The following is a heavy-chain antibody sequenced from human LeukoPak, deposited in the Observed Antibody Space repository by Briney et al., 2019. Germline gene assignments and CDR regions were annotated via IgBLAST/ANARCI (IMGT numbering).Heavy chain of an antibody. V-gene: IGHV3-30*18. J-gene: IGHJ2*01. CDR2: ISNDGSIV. Sequence: GGSLRLSCAASGFMFSDYGMHWVRQAPGKGLEWVAVISNDGSIVYYADSVKGRFTISRDNSKNTLHLQMNSLRPDDTAVYYCAKDGPYCGGITCYFRYFDLWGRGTLVTVSS. CDR1: GFMFSDYG. D-gene: IGHD2-21*01. CDR3: AKDGPYCGGITCYFRYFDL.